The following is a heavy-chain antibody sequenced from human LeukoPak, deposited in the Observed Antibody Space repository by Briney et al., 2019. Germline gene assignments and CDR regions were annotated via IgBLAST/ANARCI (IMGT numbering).Heavy chain of an antibody. CDR2: LFFGGST. CDR3: ARAGGGWSFDY. CDR1: GASISTYY. D-gene: IGHD6-19*01. J-gene: IGHJ4*02. Sequence: PSETLSLTCTVSGASISTYYWSWIRHPPGKGLEWIGYLFFGGSTNYNPFLKSRVTISSDTSKNQLSLKLTFVTAADTAVYYCARAGGGWSFDYLGQGTLVTVSS. V-gene: IGHV4-59*01.